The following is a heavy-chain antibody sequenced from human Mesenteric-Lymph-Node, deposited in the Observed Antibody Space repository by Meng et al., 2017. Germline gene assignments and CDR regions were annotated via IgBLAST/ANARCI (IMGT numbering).Heavy chain of an antibody. Sequence: GESLKISCAASGFTFSNAWMSWVRQAPGKGLEWVGRIKSKTGSGTTDYAAPVKGRFTISRDDSKNTLYLQMNSLKTEDTAVYYCTSNVLRYFDGLLRSRADAFDIWGQGTMVTVSS. CDR3: TSNVLRYFDGLLRSRADAFDI. CDR1: GFTFSNAW. CDR2: IKSKTGSGTT. J-gene: IGHJ3*02. V-gene: IGHV3-15*01. D-gene: IGHD3-9*01.